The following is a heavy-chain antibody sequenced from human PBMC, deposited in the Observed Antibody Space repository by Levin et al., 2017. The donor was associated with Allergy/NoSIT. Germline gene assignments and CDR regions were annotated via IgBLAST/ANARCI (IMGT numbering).Heavy chain of an antibody. CDR2: ISSNSVYI. D-gene: IGHD6-19*01. CDR3: ASGGSGWPFDN. Sequence: SGGSLRLSCAASGFSFSGYNMNWVRQAPGKGLEWVASISSNSVYIFYADSLKGRFTISRDNAKNSLYLQVNSLRVEDTAVYYCASGGSGWPFDNWGQGTLVTVSS. CDR1: GFSFSGYN. J-gene: IGHJ4*02. V-gene: IGHV3-21*01.